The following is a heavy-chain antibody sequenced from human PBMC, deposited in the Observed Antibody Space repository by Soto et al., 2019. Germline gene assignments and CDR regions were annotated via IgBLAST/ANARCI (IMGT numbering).Heavy chain of an antibody. D-gene: IGHD4-17*01. CDR1: GFTFSSYS. CDR2: ISSSSSFI. CDR3: ARYHPPGDYADY. V-gene: IGHV3-21*01. Sequence: PGGSLRLSCAASGFTFSSYSMNWVRQAPGKGLEWVSSISSSSSFIYYADSVKGRFTISRDNARNSLYLQMNSLRVEDTAVYYCARYHPPGDYADYWGQGTLVTVSS. J-gene: IGHJ4*02.